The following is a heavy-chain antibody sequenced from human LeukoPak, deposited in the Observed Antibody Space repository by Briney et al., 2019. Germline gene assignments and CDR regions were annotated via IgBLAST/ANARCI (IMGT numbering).Heavy chain of an antibody. CDR3: AKEARRYSGWYFFDH. D-gene: IGHD6-19*01. CDR2: IGDGGGTT. CDR1: GFTFINLA. J-gene: IGHJ4*02. V-gene: IGHV3-23*01. Sequence: GCSRRPSCVPHGFTFINLAMGWVRQAAGKRLESVSVIGDGGGTTHYADSVKGRLTISRDNSRNTLYLQMNSLRIDDTAVYYCAKEARRYSGWYFFDHWGQGTLVTVSS.